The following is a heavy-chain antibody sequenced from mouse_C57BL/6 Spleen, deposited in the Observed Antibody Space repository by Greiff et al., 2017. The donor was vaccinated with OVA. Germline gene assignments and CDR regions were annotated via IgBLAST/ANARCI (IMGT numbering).Heavy chain of an antibody. D-gene: IGHD4-1*01. CDR2: ISSGSSTI. V-gene: IGHV5-17*01. CDR1: GFTFSDYG. J-gene: IGHJ1*03. Sequence: EVQGVESGGGLVKPGGSLKLSCAASGFTFSDYGMHWVRQAPEKGLERVAYISSGSSTIYYADTVKGRFTISRDNAKNTLFLQMTSLRSEDTAMYYCAITGTSLYWYFDVWGTGTTVTVSS. CDR3: AITGTSLYWYFDV.